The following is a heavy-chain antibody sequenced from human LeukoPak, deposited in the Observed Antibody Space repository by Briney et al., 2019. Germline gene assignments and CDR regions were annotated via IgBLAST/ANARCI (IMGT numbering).Heavy chain of an antibody. J-gene: IGHJ4*02. CDR2: ISSSSSTI. V-gene: IGHV3-48*01. Sequence: GGSLRLSCAASGFTFSSYSMNWVRQAPGKGLEWVSYISSSSSTIYYADSVKGRFTISRDNAKNSLYLQMNSLRAEDTAVYYCARDQTYYDFWSAKLALDYWGQGTLATVSS. CDR3: ARDQTYYDFWSAKLALDY. CDR1: GFTFSSYS. D-gene: IGHD3-3*01.